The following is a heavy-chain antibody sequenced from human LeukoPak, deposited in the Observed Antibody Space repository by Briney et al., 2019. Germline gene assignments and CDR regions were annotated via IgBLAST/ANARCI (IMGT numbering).Heavy chain of an antibody. CDR3: ARTTVTNLYYYGMGV. CDR1: GFTFSSYW. V-gene: IGHV3-74*01. J-gene: IGHJ6*02. Sequence: GGSLRLSCAASGFTFSSYWMHWVRQAPGKGLVWVSLIKSDGSSTSYADSVKGRFTISRDNAKNTLYLQMDSLIAEDTAVYYCARTTVTNLYYYGMGVWGQGTTVTVSS. D-gene: IGHD4-17*01. CDR2: IKSDGSST.